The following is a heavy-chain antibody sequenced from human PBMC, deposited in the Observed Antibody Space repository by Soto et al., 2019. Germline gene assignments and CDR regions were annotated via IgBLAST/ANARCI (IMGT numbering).Heavy chain of an antibody. CDR3: ARVLYGFSYGKCDY. Sequence: GGSLRLSCAVSGFIFSDHGMNWVRQAPGKGLEWVSSIDEDGSTTHYADSVKGRFTISRDNSKNTLYLQMDSLRAEDTALYYCARVLYGFSYGKCDYWGQGTLVTVSS. CDR2: IDEDGSTT. J-gene: IGHJ4*02. V-gene: IGHV3-23*01. D-gene: IGHD1-1*01. CDR1: GFIFSDHG.